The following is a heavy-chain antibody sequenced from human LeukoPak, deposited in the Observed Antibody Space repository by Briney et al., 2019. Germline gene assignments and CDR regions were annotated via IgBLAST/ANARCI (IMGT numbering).Heavy chain of an antibody. Sequence: ASVKVSRKASGYTFTGYYMHWVRQAPGQGLEWMGWINPNSGGTNYAQKFQGRVTMTRDTSISTAYMELSRLRSDDTAVYYCASSVLMVYAIREYFQHWGQGTLVTVSS. CDR3: ASSVLMVYAIREYFQH. CDR1: GYTFTGYY. V-gene: IGHV1-2*02. CDR2: INPNSGGT. J-gene: IGHJ1*01. D-gene: IGHD2-8*01.